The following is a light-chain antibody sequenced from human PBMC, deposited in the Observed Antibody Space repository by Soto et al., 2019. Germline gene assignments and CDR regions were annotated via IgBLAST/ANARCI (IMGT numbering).Light chain of an antibody. CDR3: QSYDSSLSVWV. J-gene: IGLJ3*02. V-gene: IGLV1-40*01. Sequence: QSVLTQPPSVSGAPGQRVTISCTGSSSNIGADYDVHWYQHLPGSAPKLFIYGNTNRPSGVPDRFSGSKSGTSASLAITGLQAEDEADYYCQSYDSSLSVWVFGGGTKVTVL. CDR1: SSNIGADYD. CDR2: GNT.